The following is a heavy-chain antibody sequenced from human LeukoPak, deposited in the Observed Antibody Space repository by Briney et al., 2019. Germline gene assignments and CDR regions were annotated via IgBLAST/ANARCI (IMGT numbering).Heavy chain of an antibody. D-gene: IGHD5-24*01. CDR1: GFTLSSYE. Sequence: GGSLRLSCAASGFTLSSYEMNWVRQAPGKGLEWVSYISNSGNSIQYADPVKGRFTISRDNAKNSLYLQMNSLRAEDTAVYYCATGSMDAYKGDFDYWGQGTLVTVSS. V-gene: IGHV3-48*03. CDR2: ISNSGNSI. CDR3: ATGSMDAYKGDFDY. J-gene: IGHJ4*02.